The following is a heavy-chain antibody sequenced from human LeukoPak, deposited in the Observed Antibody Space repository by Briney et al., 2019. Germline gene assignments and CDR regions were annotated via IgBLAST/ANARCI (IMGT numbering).Heavy chain of an antibody. CDR2: MNPNSGHT. J-gene: IGHJ6*04. Sequence: GASVKVSCKASGYTFTSYDINWVRQATGQGLEWMGWMNPNSGHTGYAQKFQGRVTMTRDTSISTAYMELSSLRSEDTAVYFCVRVAGYYYYHMDVWGKGTTVTISS. V-gene: IGHV1-8*01. CDR3: VRVAGYYYYHMDV. CDR1: GYTFTSYD. D-gene: IGHD6-25*01.